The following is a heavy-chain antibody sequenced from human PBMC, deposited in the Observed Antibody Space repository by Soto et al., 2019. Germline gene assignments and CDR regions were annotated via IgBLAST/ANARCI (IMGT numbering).Heavy chain of an antibody. CDR3: ARVRDWNYGDY. V-gene: IGHV1-69*04. Sequence: IFSRSFNKWVRQAPGQGLEWMGRIIPILGIANYAQKFQGRVTITADKSTSTAYMELSSLRSEDTAVYYCARVRDWNYGDYWGQGTLVTVSS. CDR1: IFSRSF. D-gene: IGHD1-7*01. CDR2: IIPILGIA. J-gene: IGHJ4*02.